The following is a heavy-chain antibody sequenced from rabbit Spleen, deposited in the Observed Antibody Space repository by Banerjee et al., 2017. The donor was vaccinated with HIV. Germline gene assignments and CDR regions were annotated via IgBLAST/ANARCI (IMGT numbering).Heavy chain of an antibody. D-gene: IGHD8-1*01. Sequence: QSLEESGGGLVQPEGSLALTCKASGFSFSSSDYICWVRQAPGKGLEWISCIAGSSSGFTYSATWAKGRFTISKTSSTTVTLQMPSLTAADTATYFCARDTGSSFSSYGMDLWGQGTLVT. CDR3: ARDTGSSFSSYGMDL. J-gene: IGHJ6*01. V-gene: IGHV1S40*01. CDR1: GFSFSSSDY. CDR2: IAGSSSGFT.